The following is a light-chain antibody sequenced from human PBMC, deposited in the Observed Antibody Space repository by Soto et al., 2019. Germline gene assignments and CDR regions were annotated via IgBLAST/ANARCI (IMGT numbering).Light chain of an antibody. J-gene: IGKJ5*01. CDR1: QAVNSW. V-gene: IGKV1-12*01. CDR3: QQSNNHPIS. Sequence: DNQLTQSPSSISASVGDRVTITCRASQAVNSWLAWFHQKPGMAPKLVIYDVSSLQSGVPSRFSGSGSGTEFTLTISSLQPEDFATYYCQQSNNHPISFGQGTRLEIK. CDR2: DVS.